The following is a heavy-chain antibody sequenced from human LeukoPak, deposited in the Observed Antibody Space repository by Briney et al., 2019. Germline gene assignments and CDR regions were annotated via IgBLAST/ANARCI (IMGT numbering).Heavy chain of an antibody. CDR3: AGDRGYNYGLVDY. V-gene: IGHV1-69*04. J-gene: IGHJ4*02. CDR1: GDTFSNYP. CDR2: IIPILGIA. Sequence: ASVNVSCKTSGDTFSNYPITWVRQAPGQGLEWMGRIIPILGIANYAQKFQGRVTITADISTGTAYMELSSLRSEDTAVYYCAGDRGYNYGLVDYWGQGTLVTVSS. D-gene: IGHD5-18*01.